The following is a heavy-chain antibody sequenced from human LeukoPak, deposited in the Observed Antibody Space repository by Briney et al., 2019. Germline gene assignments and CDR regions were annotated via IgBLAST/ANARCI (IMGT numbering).Heavy chain of an antibody. Sequence: GGSLRLSCAASGFTFSSYAMHWVRQAPGKGLEWVAVISYDGSSKYYADSVKGRFTISRDNSKNTLYLQMNSLRAEDTAVYYCARDQRGVIDYWGQGTLVTVSS. CDR3: ARDQRGVIDY. D-gene: IGHD3-10*01. CDR1: GFTFSSYA. J-gene: IGHJ4*02. CDR2: ISYDGSSK. V-gene: IGHV3-30-3*01.